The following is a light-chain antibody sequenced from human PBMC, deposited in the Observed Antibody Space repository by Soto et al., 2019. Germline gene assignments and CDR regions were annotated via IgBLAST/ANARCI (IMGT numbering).Light chain of an antibody. J-gene: IGKJ5*01. CDR3: QQYNSWTLIS. V-gene: IGKV3-15*01. Sequence: ELMMTQSPATLSVSPGERATLSCRASQSSSGNIAWYQQKPGQAPRRLIYAASIRASGIPARFSGTGFGREFTLSISSLQSEDSAVYYCQQYNSWTLISFGQGTRLEIK. CDR1: QSSSGN. CDR2: AAS.